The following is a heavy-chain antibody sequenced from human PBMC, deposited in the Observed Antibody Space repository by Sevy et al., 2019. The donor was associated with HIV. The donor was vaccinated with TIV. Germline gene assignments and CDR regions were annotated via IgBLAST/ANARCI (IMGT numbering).Heavy chain of an antibody. CDR3: MRSKSAQSIFDY. Sequence: GGSLRLSCTTSGFTFGDFAMSWVRQAPGKGLEWVAFFKSKRLDGTLHHAASVKGRFAMSRGDSKGMGYLQMNDLKIEHTGVYYCMRSKSAQSIFDYWGQGALVTVSS. V-gene: IGHV3-49*04. CDR1: GFTFGDFA. J-gene: IGHJ4*02. CDR2: FKSKRLDGTL.